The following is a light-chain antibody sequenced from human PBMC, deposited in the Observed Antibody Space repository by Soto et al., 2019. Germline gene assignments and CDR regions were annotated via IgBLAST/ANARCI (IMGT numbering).Light chain of an antibody. J-gene: IGLJ1*01. Sequence: QSVLTQPASVSGSLGQSITISCSGTSSDVGAYNSVSWYQQYPGKAPKLMIYHVTDRPSGVSNRFSGSKSGNTASLTISGLQAEDEADYYCCSYTTSNTFVFGTGTKVTVL. CDR1: SSDVGAYNS. CDR3: CSYTTSNTFV. V-gene: IGLV2-14*01. CDR2: HVT.